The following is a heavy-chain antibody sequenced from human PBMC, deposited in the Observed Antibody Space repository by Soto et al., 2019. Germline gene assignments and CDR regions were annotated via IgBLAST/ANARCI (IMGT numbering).Heavy chain of an antibody. CDR2: ITSSGSNK. CDR3: ARYSPPIYIAAAGHDY. D-gene: IGHD6-13*01. CDR1: GFTFSSYG. Sequence: GGSLRLSCVTSGFTFSSYGMHWVRQAPGRGLEWVSFITSSGSNKYYGDSVKGRFTISRDNAKNSLYLQMNSLRAEDTAVYYCARYSPPIYIAAAGHDYWGQGTLVTVSS. J-gene: IGHJ4*02. V-gene: IGHV3-48*04.